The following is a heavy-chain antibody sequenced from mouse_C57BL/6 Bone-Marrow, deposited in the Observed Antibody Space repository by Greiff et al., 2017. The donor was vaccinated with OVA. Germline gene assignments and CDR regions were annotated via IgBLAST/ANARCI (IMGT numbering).Heavy chain of an antibody. V-gene: IGHV1-26*01. CDR3: ARRGWYFDV. J-gene: IGHJ1*03. CDR2: INPNNGGT. Sequence: VQLQQSGPELVKPGASVKISCKASGYTFTDYYMNWVKQSHGKSLEWIGDINPNNGGTSYNQKIKGKATLTVDKSSSTAYMELRSLTSEDAAVYYCARRGWYFDVWGTGTTVTVSA. CDR1: GYTFTDYY.